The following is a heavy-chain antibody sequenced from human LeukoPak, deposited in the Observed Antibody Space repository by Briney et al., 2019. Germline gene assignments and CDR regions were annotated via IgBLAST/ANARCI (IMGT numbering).Heavy chain of an antibody. CDR2: ISDTGATT. D-gene: IGHD1-26*01. Sequence: GGSLRLSCAASGFSFSTYSMSWVRQAPGKGLEWVSVISDTGATTFYADSVKGRFTISRDNSKNTLYLQMSSLRVEDTAVYYCARGLPVGTTKGFVPWGQGTLVTVSS. V-gene: IGHV3-23*01. CDR1: GFSFSTYS. J-gene: IGHJ5*02. CDR3: ARGLPVGTTKGFVP.